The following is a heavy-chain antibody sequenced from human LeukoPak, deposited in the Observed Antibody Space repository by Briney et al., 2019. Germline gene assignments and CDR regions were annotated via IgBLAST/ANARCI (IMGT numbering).Heavy chain of an antibody. D-gene: IGHD1-26*01. J-gene: IGHJ4*02. CDR1: GYSFTSHW. CDR2: IYPGDSDV. Sequence: GESLKISCKGSGYSFTSHWIGWVRQMPGRGLEWLGIIYPGDSDVRYSPSFQGQVTISADKSINTAYLQWDSLRASDTAMYYCARHDSATTTASDWGQGSLITVSS. V-gene: IGHV5-51*01. CDR3: ARHDSATTTASD.